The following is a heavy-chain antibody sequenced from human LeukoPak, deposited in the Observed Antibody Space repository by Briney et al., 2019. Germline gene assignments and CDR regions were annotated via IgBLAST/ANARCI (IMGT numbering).Heavy chain of an antibody. Sequence: GASVKVSCKASGGTFSSYAISWVRQAPGQGLEGMGGIIPIFGTANYAQKFQGRVTITTDESTSTAYMELSSLRSEDTAVYYCARAPEGATITEDYYFDYWGQGTLVTVSS. CDR3: ARAPEGATITEDYYFDY. V-gene: IGHV1-69*05. CDR2: IIPIFGTA. J-gene: IGHJ4*02. D-gene: IGHD5-12*01. CDR1: GGTFSSYA.